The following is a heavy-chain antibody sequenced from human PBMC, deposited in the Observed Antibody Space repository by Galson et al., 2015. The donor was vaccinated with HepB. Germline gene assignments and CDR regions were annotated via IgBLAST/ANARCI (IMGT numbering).Heavy chain of an antibody. D-gene: IGHD5-24*01. CDR3: ARAWEMPTIFY. Sequence: SVKVSCKASGYPFTSYFMHWVRQAPGQGLEWMGIINPRAGSTSYSQKFQGRVTMTRDTSTSTVYMDLSSLRSEDTAVYYCARAWEMPTIFYWGQGTLVTVSS. CDR1: GYPFTSYF. CDR2: INPRAGST. V-gene: IGHV1-46*01. J-gene: IGHJ4*02.